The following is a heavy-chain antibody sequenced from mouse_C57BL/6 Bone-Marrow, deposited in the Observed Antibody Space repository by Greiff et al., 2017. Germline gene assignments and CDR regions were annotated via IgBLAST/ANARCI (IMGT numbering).Heavy chain of an antibody. CDR3: ARNERFAY. J-gene: IGHJ3*01. V-gene: IGHV1-81*01. CDR2: IYPRSGNT. Sequence: QVQLQQSGAELARPGASVKLSCKASGYTFTSYGISWVKQRTGQGLEWIGEIYPRSGNTYYNEKFKGKATLTADKSSSTAYMGLRSLTSEDSAVYFCARNERFAYWGQGTLVTVSA. CDR1: GYTFTSYG.